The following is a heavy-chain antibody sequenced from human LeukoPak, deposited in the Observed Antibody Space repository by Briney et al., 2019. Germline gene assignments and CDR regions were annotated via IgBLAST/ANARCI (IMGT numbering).Heavy chain of an antibody. CDR1: GGSFSGYY. CDR3: ARGRRYFDWLFHGSYYFDY. Sequence: SETLSLTCADYGGSFSGYYWSWIRQPPGKGLEWIGEINHSGSTNYNPSLKSRVTISVDTSKNQFSLKLSSVTAADTAVYYCARGRRYFDWLFHGSYYFDYWGQGTLVTVSS. J-gene: IGHJ4*02. D-gene: IGHD3-9*01. V-gene: IGHV4-34*01. CDR2: INHSGST.